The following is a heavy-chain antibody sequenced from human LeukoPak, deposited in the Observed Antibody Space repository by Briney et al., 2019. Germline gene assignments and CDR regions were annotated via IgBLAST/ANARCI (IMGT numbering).Heavy chain of an antibody. D-gene: IGHD3-10*01. CDR2: ITASGDNT. Sequence: GGSLRLSCAASGFTFSSYAVSWVRQAPGKGLERVSGITASGDNTYYADSVKGRFNISRDNSKSPLYLQMNSLRAEDTAVYYCATGGIDYYGYIDYWGQGTLVTGSS. CDR1: GFTFSSYA. V-gene: IGHV3-23*01. J-gene: IGHJ4*02. CDR3: ATGGIDYYGYIDY.